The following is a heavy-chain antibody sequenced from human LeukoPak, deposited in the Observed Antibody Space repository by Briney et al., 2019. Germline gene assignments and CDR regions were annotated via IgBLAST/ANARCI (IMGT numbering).Heavy chain of an antibody. D-gene: IGHD3-3*01. CDR1: GFTFSSYA. J-gene: IGHJ4*02. CDR3: AKPPMTGGYYTFDY. Sequence: GGSLRLSCAASGFTFSSYAMSWVHQAPGKGLEWVSSISGSGGSTYYADSVKGRFTISRDNSKNTLYLQMNSLRAEDTAVYYCAKPPMTGGYYTFDYWGQGTLVTVSS. CDR2: ISGSGGST. V-gene: IGHV3-23*01.